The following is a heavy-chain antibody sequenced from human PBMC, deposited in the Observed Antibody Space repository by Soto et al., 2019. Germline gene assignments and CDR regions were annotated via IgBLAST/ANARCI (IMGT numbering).Heavy chain of an antibody. CDR1: GGSISSYY. Sequence: SETLSLTCTVSGGSISSYYWSWIRQPPGKGLEWIGYIYYSGSTNYNPSLKSRVTISVDTSKNQFSLKLSSVTAADTAVYYCARQLDYGDYASYYYYMDVWGKGTTVTVSS. D-gene: IGHD4-17*01. CDR3: ARQLDYGDYASYYYYMDV. J-gene: IGHJ6*03. V-gene: IGHV4-59*08. CDR2: IYYSGST.